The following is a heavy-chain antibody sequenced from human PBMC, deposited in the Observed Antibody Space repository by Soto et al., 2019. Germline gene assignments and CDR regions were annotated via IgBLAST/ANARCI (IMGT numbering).Heavy chain of an antibody. D-gene: IGHD6-6*01. CDR2: INAGNGNT. V-gene: IGHV1-3*01. CDR3: ARDKRGSGSSSGYYGMDV. CDR1: GCTFTSYA. J-gene: IGHJ6*02. Sequence: QVQLVQSGAEVKKPGASVKVSCKASGCTFTSYAMRWVRQAPGQRLEWMGWINAGNGNTKYSQKFQGRVTITRDTSASTAYMELSSLRSEDTAVYYCARDKRGSGSSSGYYGMDVWGQGTTVTVSS.